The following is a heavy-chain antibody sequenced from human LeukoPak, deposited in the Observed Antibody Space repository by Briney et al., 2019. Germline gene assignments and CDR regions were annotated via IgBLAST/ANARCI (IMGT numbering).Heavy chain of an antibody. CDR3: VTLQAADDAFDI. CDR1: GFTFSSYA. J-gene: IGHJ3*02. V-gene: IGHV3-23*01. D-gene: IGHD6-13*01. Sequence: GGALRLSCAGCGFTFSSYAMSWVRQAPGKGLGAGPSMSGRGGKPDHEDSMNRRFTISRDTSQPTLYLQISRLRAEDTAVYYCVTLQAADDAFDIWGQGPMVPVSS. CDR2: MSGRGGKP.